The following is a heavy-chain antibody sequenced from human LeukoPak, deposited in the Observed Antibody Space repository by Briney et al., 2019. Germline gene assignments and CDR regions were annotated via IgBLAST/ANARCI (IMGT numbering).Heavy chain of an antibody. CDR2: INPNSGGT. Sequence: GASVKVSCKASGYTFTGYYMHWVRQAPGQGLEWMGWINPNSGGTNYAQKFQGRVTMTRDTSNSTAYMELSRLRSDDTAVYYCARRTLVGATHFDYWGQGTLVTVSS. V-gene: IGHV1-2*02. CDR1: GYTFTGYY. J-gene: IGHJ4*02. CDR3: ARRTLVGATHFDY. D-gene: IGHD1-26*01.